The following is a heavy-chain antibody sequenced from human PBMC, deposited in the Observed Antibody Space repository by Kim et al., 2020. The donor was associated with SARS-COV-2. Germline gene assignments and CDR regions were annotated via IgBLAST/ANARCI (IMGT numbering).Heavy chain of an antibody. D-gene: IGHD2-2*02. CDR3: ARGTALKNIVVVPAAIRTSMDV. V-gene: IGHV4-34*01. CDR2: INHSGST. CDR1: GGSFSGYY. J-gene: IGHJ6*04. Sequence: SETLSLTCAVYGGSFSGYYWSWIRQPPGKGLEWIGEINHSGSTNYNPSLKSRVTISVDTSKNQFSLKLSSVTAADTAVYYCARGTALKNIVVVPAAIRTSMDVWGKGTTVTVSS.